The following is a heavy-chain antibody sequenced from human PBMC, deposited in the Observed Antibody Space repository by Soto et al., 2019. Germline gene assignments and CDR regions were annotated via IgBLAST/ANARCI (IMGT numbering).Heavy chain of an antibody. Sequence: ASVKVSCKASGFTFTSSAVQWVRQAHGQRLEWIGWIVVGSGNTNYAQKFQERVTITRDMSTSTAYMELSSLRSEDTAVYYCAAAAVPATAFFDYWGQGTLVTVSS. D-gene: IGHD2-2*01. J-gene: IGHJ4*02. V-gene: IGHV1-58*01. CDR2: IVVGSGNT. CDR3: AAAAVPATAFFDY. CDR1: GFTFTSSA.